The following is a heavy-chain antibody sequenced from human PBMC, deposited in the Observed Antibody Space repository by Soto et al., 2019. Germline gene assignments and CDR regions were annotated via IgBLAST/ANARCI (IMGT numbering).Heavy chain of an antibody. CDR3: ARGMIDLHYGMDV. Sequence: PGGSLRLSCAASGFTFSSYSMNWVRQAPGKGLEWVSSISSSSSYIYYADSVKGRFTISRDNAKNSLYLQMNSLRAEDTAVYYCARGMIDLHYGMDVWGQGTTVTVSS. CDR2: ISSSSSYI. CDR1: GFTFSSYS. J-gene: IGHJ6*02. V-gene: IGHV3-21*01. D-gene: IGHD3-22*01.